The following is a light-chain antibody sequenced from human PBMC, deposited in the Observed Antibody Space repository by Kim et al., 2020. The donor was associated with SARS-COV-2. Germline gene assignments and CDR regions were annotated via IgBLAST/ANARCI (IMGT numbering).Light chain of an antibody. CDR3: QVWDSSSYHWV. CDR1: THKVGV. CDR2: YDS. V-gene: IGLV3-21*04. Sequence: PGKAHRITCSCNTHKVGVLHCYRQKQNQAPVLVIVYDSDRPSCFPDLLSGSSSNTTTTLTISRVEAGDEAEYYCQVWDSSSYHWVFGGGTQLTVL. J-gene: IGLJ3*02.